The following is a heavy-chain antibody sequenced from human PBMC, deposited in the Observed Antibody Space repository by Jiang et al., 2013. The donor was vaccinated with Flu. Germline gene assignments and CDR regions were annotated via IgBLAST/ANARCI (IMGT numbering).Heavy chain of an antibody. CDR1: GYSFTSYW. D-gene: IGHD5-24*01. V-gene: IGHV5-51*01. J-gene: IGHJ6*02. CDR2: IYPGDSDT. Sequence: GAEVKKPGESLKISCKGSGYSFTSYWIGWVRQMPGKGLEWMGIIYPGDSDTRYSPSFQGQVTISADKSISTAYLQWSSLKASDTAMYYCARHAPNRDGYNWGTYYYYYGMDVWGQGTTVTVSS. CDR3: ARHAPNRDGYNWGTYYYYYGMDV.